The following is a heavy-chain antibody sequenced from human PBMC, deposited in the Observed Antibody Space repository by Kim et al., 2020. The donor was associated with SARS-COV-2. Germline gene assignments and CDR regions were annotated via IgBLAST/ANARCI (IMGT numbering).Heavy chain of an antibody. CDR2: ISSSSGYI. Sequence: GGSLRLSCAASGCTFSSYSMNWVRQAPGKGLEWVSSISSSSGYIYYADSVKGRFTISRDNAKNSLYLQMNSLRAEDTAVYYCARDFRRYFDYWGQGTLVTVSS. CDR1: GCTFSSYS. D-gene: IGHD3-10*01. CDR3: ARDFRRYFDY. J-gene: IGHJ4*02. V-gene: IGHV3-21*01.